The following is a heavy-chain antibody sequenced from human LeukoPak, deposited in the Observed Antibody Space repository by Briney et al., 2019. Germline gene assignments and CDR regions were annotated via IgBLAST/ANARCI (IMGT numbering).Heavy chain of an antibody. CDR3: ARALRAGTKGDFDY. D-gene: IGHD1/OR15-1a*01. V-gene: IGHV1-69*04. Sequence: GASVKVSCKASGYTFTSYAISWVRQAPGQGLEWMGRIIPILGIANYAQKFQGRVTITADKSTSTAYMELSSLRSEDTAVYYCARALRAGTKGDFDYWGQGTLVTVSS. J-gene: IGHJ4*02. CDR2: IIPILGIA. CDR1: GYTFTSYA.